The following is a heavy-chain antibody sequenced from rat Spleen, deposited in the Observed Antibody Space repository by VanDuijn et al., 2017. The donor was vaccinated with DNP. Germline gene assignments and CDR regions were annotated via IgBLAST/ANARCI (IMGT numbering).Heavy chain of an antibody. CDR3: TRGEYTTDPLDF. J-gene: IGHJ1*01. D-gene: IGHD1-6*01. V-gene: IGHV2-19*01. CDR2: ISSGGST. Sequence: QVQLKESGPGMVQPSQTLSLTCTVSGFSLTDYSVHWVRQPPGKVLEWIAAISSGGSTYYNSALKSRLSISRDTSKSQVFLKMNSLQTEDTAIYYCTRGEYTTDPLDFWGPGTMVTVSS. CDR1: GFSLTDYS.